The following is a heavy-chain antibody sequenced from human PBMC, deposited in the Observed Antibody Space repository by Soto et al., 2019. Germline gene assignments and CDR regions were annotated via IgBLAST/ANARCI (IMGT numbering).Heavy chain of an antibody. CDR1: GASIYNGGYF. J-gene: IGHJ6*02. Sequence: SETLSLTCSVSGASIYNGGYFWSWIRQSPGKGLEWIGHIHNSGSPYNNPSLKSRVTISADTSMNQFSLALTSVTAADTAMYYCARTNSGTYYYYYGMDVWGQGTTVTVSS. D-gene: IGHD1-26*01. CDR3: ARTNSGTYYYYYGMDV. CDR2: IHNSGSP. V-gene: IGHV4-30-4*01.